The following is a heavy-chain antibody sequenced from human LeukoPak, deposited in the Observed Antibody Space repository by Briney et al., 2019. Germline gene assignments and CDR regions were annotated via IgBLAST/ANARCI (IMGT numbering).Heavy chain of an antibody. CDR2: ITAYNGDT. J-gene: IGHJ4*02. V-gene: IGHV1-18*01. D-gene: IGHD2-15*01. Sequence: ASVKVSCKASGYIFLNYGINWVRQAPGQGLEWMGWITAYNGDTKSAQKFQGRVSMTTDASTGTASMELRSLRSDDTAVYYCARGGPMTMRSYFDCWGQGTLVTVSS. CDR3: ARGGPMTMRSYFDC. CDR1: GYIFLNYG.